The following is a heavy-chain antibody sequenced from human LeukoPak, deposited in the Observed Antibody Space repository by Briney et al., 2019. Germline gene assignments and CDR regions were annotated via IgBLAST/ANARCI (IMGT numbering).Heavy chain of an antibody. J-gene: IGHJ2*01. D-gene: IGHD2-21*01. V-gene: IGHV1-69*13. CDR3: AMTNGGGSWYSDL. CDR1: GGTFTNCT. CDR2: VNPIFGAA. Sequence: SVKVSCKASGGTFTNCTIHWVRQAPGQGLEWMGGVNPIFGAANHAQRFQDRITLTADASTTTAYMELSSLRSEDTAMYYCAMTNGGGSWYSDLWGRGTLITVSS.